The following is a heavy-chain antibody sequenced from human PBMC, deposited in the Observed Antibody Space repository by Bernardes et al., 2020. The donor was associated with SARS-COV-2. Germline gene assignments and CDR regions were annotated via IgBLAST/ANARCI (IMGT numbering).Heavy chain of an antibody. CDR3: ARAIRDYDY. Sequence: GGSLRLSRAVSGFTVSSNYMSWVRQAPAKGLEWVSVIYSGGSTYYTDSVKGRFTISRDNSKNTLYLQMNSLRAEDTAIYYCARAIRDYDYWGQGTLVTVSS. CDR2: IYSGGST. CDR1: GFTVSSNY. V-gene: IGHV3-66*01. J-gene: IGHJ4*02.